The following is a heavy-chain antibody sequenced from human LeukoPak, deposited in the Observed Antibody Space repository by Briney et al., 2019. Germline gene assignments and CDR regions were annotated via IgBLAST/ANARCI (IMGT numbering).Heavy chain of an antibody. Sequence: SETLSLTCAVSGYSISSAYYWGWIRQPPGKGLEWIGSIYHSGSTYYNPSLKSRVTISVDTSKNQFSLKLSSVTAADTAVYYCARASTMVRGVIPLLGGFDYWGQGTLVTVSS. CDR1: GYSISSAYY. D-gene: IGHD3-10*01. V-gene: IGHV4-38-2*01. CDR3: ARASTMVRGVIPLLGGFDY. J-gene: IGHJ4*02. CDR2: IYHSGST.